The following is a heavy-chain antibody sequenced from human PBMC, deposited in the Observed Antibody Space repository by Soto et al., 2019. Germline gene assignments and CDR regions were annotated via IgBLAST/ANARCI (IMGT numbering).Heavy chain of an antibody. J-gene: IGHJ4*02. CDR1: GFTFSNFA. CDR3: AREGPEAFRSTWHVDY. D-gene: IGHD1-26*01. V-gene: IGHV3-30-3*01. CDR2: MSFDGTTK. Sequence: QVQLVESGGGVVQPGRSLRLSCAASGFTFSNFAMHWFGQAPGKGLEWVAVMSFDGTTKFYADSVKGRFTVSRDNSQNTLYLQVNSARDEDTAVYYCAREGPEAFRSTWHVDYWGQGTLVTVSS.